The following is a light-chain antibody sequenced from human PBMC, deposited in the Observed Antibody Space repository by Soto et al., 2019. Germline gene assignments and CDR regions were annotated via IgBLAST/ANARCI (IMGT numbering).Light chain of an antibody. CDR2: LEGSGSY. CDR3: ETWDSNTRV. Sequence: QTVVTQSSSASASLGSSVKLTCTRSSGHSSYIIAWHQQQPGKAPRYLMKLEGSGSYNKGSGVPDRFSGSSSGADRYLTISNLQFEDEADYYCETWDSNTRVFGGGTKLTVL. J-gene: IGLJ3*02. V-gene: IGLV4-60*02. CDR1: SGHSSYI.